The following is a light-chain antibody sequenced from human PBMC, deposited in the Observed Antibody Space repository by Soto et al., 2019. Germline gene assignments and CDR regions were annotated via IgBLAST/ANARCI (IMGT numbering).Light chain of an antibody. J-gene: IGLJ1*01. CDR1: SSNIGSNT. Sequence: QSVLTQPPSASGTPGQRVTISCSGSSSNIGSNTVNWYQQLPGTAPKLLIYSNNQRPSGVPDRFSGSKSGTSASLAISGLQCEDEADYYCAAWDDSLNGPYGFGTGTKLTVL. V-gene: IGLV1-44*01. CDR3: AAWDDSLNGPYG. CDR2: SNN.